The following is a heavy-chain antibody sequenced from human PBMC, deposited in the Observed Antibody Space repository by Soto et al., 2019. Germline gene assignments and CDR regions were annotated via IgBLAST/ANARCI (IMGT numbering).Heavy chain of an antibody. CDR2: INPSGGST. D-gene: IGHD1-26*01. CDR1: GYTFTSYY. Sequence: QVQLVQSGAEVKKPGASVKVSCKASGYTFTSYYMHWVRQAPGQGLEWMGIINPSGGSTSYAQKFQGRVTMTRDTSTSTVYMELSSLRSEDTAMYYCAREVGADDGIDYWGQGTLVTVSS. J-gene: IGHJ4*02. V-gene: IGHV1-46*01. CDR3: AREVGADDGIDY.